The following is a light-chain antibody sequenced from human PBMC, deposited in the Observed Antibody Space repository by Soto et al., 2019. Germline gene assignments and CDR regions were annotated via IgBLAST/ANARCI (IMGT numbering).Light chain of an antibody. V-gene: IGKV1-5*01. J-gene: IGKJ4*01. CDR1: QGISSW. CDR2: DAS. Sequence: EIHFTPSPSPPSATVGARVTPTCPASQGISSWLAWYQQKPGKAPKLLIYDASSLESGVPSRFSGSGSGTEFTLTISSLQPDDFATYYCQQYNSFLLTFGGGTKVDIK. CDR3: QQYNSFLLT.